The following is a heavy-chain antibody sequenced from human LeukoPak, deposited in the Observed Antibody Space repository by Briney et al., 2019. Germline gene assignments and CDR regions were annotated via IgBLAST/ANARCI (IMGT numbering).Heavy chain of an antibody. Sequence: PSQTLSLTCTVSGGSISSGSYYWSWIRQPAGKGLEWIGRIYTSGSTNYNPSLKSRVTISVDTSKNQFSLKLSSVTAADTAVYYCARVSGSYVDYWGQGTLVTVSS. D-gene: IGHD3-10*01. CDR3: ARVSGSYVDY. V-gene: IGHV4-61*02. J-gene: IGHJ4*02. CDR2: IYTSGST. CDR1: GGSISSGSYY.